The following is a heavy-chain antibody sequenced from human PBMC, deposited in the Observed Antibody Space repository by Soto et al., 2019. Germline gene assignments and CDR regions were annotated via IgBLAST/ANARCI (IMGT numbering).Heavy chain of an antibody. CDR1: GVSISSHDW. D-gene: IGHD5-18*01. V-gene: IGHV4-4*02. CDR2: SHQSGNT. J-gene: IGHJ4*02. Sequence: QVQLQESGPGLVKPSGTLSLTCAVSGVSISSHDWWTWVRQPPGKGLEWIGESHQSGNTNYNSSLESRVTISLDKSKNLFSLQLNSVTVADTAVYYCAKRDTGWVYWGQGTLVTVSS. CDR3: AKRDTGWVY.